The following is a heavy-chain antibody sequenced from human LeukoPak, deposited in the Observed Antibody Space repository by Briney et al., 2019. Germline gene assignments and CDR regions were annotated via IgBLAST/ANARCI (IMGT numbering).Heavy chain of an antibody. D-gene: IGHD3-10*01. CDR3: ARERTGMVRGVRVDY. J-gene: IGHJ4*02. CDR1: GFTFSSYS. Sequence: PGGSLRLSCAASGFTFSSYSMNWVRQAPGKGLEWVSSISSSSSYIYYADSVKGRLTISRDNAKNSLYPQMNSLRAEDTAVYYCARERTGMVRGVRVDYWGPGTLVTVSS. CDR2: ISSSSSYI. V-gene: IGHV3-21*01.